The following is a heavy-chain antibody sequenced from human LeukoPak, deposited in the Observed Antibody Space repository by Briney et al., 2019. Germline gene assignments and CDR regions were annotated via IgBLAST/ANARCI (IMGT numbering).Heavy chain of an antibody. J-gene: IGHJ4*02. CDR1: GGSISTYY. CDR2: VYYSGST. D-gene: IGHD3-3*01. Sequence: SETLSLTCTVSGGSISTYYWSWIRQPPGKGLEWIGYVYYSGSTNYSPSLKSRVTISVDTSKNQFSLQLNSVTPEDTAVYYCARDQVGLREIFGVVIRVGGIDYWGQGTLVTVSS. CDR3: ARDQVGLREIFGVVIRVGGIDY. V-gene: IGHV4-59*12.